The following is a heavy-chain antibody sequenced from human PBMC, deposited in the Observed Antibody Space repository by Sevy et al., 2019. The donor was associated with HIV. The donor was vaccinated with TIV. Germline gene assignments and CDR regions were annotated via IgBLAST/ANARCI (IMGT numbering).Heavy chain of an antibody. J-gene: IGHJ4*02. CDR1: GDSMNSYY. Sequence: SETLSLTCTVSGDSMNSYYWSWIRQPAGKGLEWLGRIYARGNTDYNPYLKSRVTMSIDTSKNQFSLKLKSVTAADTAVYFCAREGEAIGRLPDFWGQGTLVTVSS. D-gene: IGHD3-10*01. CDR2: IYARGNT. CDR3: AREGEAIGRLPDF. V-gene: IGHV4-4*07.